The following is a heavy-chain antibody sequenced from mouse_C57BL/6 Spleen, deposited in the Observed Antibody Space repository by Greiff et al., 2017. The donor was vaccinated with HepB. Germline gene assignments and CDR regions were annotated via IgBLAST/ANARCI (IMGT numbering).Heavy chain of an antibody. CDR1: GYTFTSYW. D-gene: IGHD2-10*02. CDR2: IDPSDSYT. CDR3: ARRVWSTRAMDY. J-gene: IGHJ4*01. V-gene: IGHV1-69*01. Sequence: QVHVKQPGAELVMPGASVKLSCKASGYTFTSYWMHWVKQRPGQGLEWIGEIDPSDSYTKYNQKFKGKSTLTVDKSSSTAYMQLSRLTSEDSAVYYCARRVWSTRAMDYWGQGTSVTVSS.